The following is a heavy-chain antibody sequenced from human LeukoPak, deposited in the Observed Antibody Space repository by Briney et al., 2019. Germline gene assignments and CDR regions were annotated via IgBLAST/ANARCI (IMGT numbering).Heavy chain of an antibody. CDR1: GYTFNSYD. D-gene: IGHD3-3*01. CDR3: ARATEYYDFWSGRYAFDI. CDR2: MNPNSGNT. V-gene: IGHV1-8*03. J-gene: IGHJ3*02. Sequence: ASVKVSCKASGYTFNSYDINWVRQATGQGLEWMGWMNPNSGNTGYAQKFQGRVTITRNTSISTAYMELSSLRSEDTAVYYCARATEYYDFWSGRYAFDIWGQGTMVTVSS.